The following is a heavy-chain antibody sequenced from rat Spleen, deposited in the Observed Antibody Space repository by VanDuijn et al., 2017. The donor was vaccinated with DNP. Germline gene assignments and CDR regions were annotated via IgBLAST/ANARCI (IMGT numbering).Heavy chain of an antibody. CDR2: ISYDGSST. D-gene: IGHD1-11*01. CDR1: GFTFSDYG. V-gene: IGHV5-20*01. J-gene: IGHJ4*01. CDR3: ATSYGNYAMDA. Sequence: EVQLVESGGGLVQPGRSLKLSCAASGFTFSDYGMAWVLQAPTRGLEWVASISYDGSSTYYRDSVKGRFTISRDNAKSSLYLQMDSLRSEDTATYYCATSYGNYAMDAWGQGTSVTVSS.